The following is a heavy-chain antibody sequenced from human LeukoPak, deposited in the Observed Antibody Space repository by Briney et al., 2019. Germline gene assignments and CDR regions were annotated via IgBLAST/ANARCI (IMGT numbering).Heavy chain of an antibody. CDR3: ARAGPVPAPTYYYMDV. CDR2: INHSGST. J-gene: IGHJ6*03. Sequence: PSETLSLTCAVYGGSFSGYYWSWIRQPPGKGLEWIGEINHSGSTNYNPSLKSRVTISVDTSKSQFSLKLSSVTAADAAVYYCARAGPVPAPTYYYMDVWGKGTTVTVSS. D-gene: IGHD2-2*01. V-gene: IGHV4-34*01. CDR1: GGSFSGYY.